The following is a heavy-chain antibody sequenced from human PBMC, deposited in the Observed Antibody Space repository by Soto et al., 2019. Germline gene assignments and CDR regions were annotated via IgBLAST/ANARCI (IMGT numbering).Heavy chain of an antibody. CDR1: GGSISSGDYY. CDR2: IYYSGST. V-gene: IGHV4-30-4*01. J-gene: IGHJ4*02. D-gene: IGHD3-22*01. CDR3: ASLYDSSGYYSYYFDY. Sequence: TSETLSLTCTVSGGSISSGDYYWSWIRQPPGKGLEWIGYIYYSGSTYYNPSLKSRVTISVDTSKNQFSLKLSSVTSADTAVYYFASLYDSSGYYSYYFDYWGQGTLVTVSS.